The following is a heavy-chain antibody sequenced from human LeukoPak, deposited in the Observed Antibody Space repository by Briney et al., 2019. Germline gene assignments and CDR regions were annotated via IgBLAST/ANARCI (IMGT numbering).Heavy chain of an antibody. CDR3: ARGMAWYSDWLLSHWFDP. J-gene: IGHJ5*02. Sequence: SETLSLTCAVYGGSFSGYYWSWIRQPPGKGLEWIGEINHSGSTNYNPSLKSRVTISVDTSKNQFSLKLSSVTAADTAVYYCARGMAWYSDWLLSHWFDPWGQGTLVTVSS. CDR1: GGSFSGYY. V-gene: IGHV4-34*01. D-gene: IGHD3-9*01. CDR2: INHSGST.